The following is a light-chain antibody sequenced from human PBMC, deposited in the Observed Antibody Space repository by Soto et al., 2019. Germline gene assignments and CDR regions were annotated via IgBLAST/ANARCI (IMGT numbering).Light chain of an antibody. CDR3: QQRNSYPRT. V-gene: IGKV1-9*01. J-gene: IGKJ2*01. Sequence: DIQLTQSPSFLSASVGDRVTITCRASQGINIFLAWFQQKPGKAPNLLISAASTLQSGVPSRFSGSGSETELTLTITSLQPEGSATYYCQQRNSYPRTFGQGTKV. CDR2: AAS. CDR1: QGINIF.